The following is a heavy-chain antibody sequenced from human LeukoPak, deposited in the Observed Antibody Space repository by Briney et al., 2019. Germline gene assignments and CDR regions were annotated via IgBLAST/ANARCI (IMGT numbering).Heavy chain of an antibody. J-gene: IGHJ4*02. CDR2: ISPTGSTT. Sequence: GGSLRLSCTVSGFSFSGHWMHWARQLPGKGLVWVSRISPTGSTTSYADSVKGRFTVSRDNAKNTLYLQVNNLRAEDTAVYYCARGPNSNWSGLDFWGQGTLLTVSS. D-gene: IGHD6-6*01. CDR3: ARGPNSNWSGLDF. CDR1: GFSFSGHW. V-gene: IGHV3-74*01.